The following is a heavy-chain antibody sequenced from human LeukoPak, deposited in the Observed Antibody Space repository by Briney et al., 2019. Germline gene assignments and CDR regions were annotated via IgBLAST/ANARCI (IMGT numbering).Heavy chain of an antibody. J-gene: IGHJ4*02. CDR2: ISPTGSTT. Sequence: GGSLRLSCTVSGFSFSGHWMHWARQLPGKGLVWVSRISPTGSTTSYADSVKGRFTVSRDNAKNTLYLQVNNLRAEDTAVYYCARGPNSNWSGLDFWGQGTLLTVSS. D-gene: IGHD6-6*01. CDR3: ARGPNSNWSGLDF. CDR1: GFSFSGHW. V-gene: IGHV3-74*01.